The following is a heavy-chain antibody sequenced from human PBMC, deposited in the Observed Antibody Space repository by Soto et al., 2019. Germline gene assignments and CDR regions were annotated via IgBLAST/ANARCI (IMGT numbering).Heavy chain of an antibody. CDR1: GGSISSGGYY. D-gene: IGHD2-21*02. CDR3: AREEGAVTAGGYYYYYGLDV. V-gene: IGHV4-31*03. CDR2: IYYSGST. Sequence: QVQLQESGPGLVKTSQTLSLTCTVSGGSISSGGYYWSWIRQHPGKGLEWIGYIYYSGSTYYNPSLKSRVTIAVDTSNNQFSLKLTSVTAADTAVYYCAREEGAVTAGGYYYYYGLDVWGQGTTVTVSS. J-gene: IGHJ6*02.